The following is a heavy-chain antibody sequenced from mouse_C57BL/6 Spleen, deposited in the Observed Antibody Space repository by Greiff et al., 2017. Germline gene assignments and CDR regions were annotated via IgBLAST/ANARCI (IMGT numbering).Heavy chain of an antibody. CDR3: ARGRSMDY. CDR1: GYTFTSYW. Sequence: QVQLQQPGAELVMPGASVKLSCKASGYTFTSYWMHWVKQRPGQGLEWIGEIDPSDSYTNYNQKFKGKSTLTVNKSSSTAYMQLSGLTAEDSAVYYCARGRSMDYWGQGTSVTVSA. CDR2: IDPSDSYT. J-gene: IGHJ4*01. V-gene: IGHV1-69*01.